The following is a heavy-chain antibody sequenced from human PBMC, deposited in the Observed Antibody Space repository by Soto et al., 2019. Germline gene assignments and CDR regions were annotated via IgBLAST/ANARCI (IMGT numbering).Heavy chain of an antibody. V-gene: IGHV1-69*11. Sequence: QVQLVQSGAEVKKPGSSVKVSCKASGGTFSSYAISWVRQAPGQGLEWMGGIIPLLGTANYAQKFQGRVPITADERPSTAYMLLSSLRYEDTAVYYCARGRRVVVVAGTPYHSGMDVWGQGTTVTVS. D-gene: IGHD2-15*01. J-gene: IGHJ6*02. CDR3: ARGRRVVVVAGTPYHSGMDV. CDR2: IIPLLGTA. CDR1: GGTFSSYA.